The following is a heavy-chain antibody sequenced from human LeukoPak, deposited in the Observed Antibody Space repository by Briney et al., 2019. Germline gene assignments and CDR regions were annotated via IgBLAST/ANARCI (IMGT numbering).Heavy chain of an antibody. CDR2: ITGSGDNT. CDR1: GFTFSSYA. V-gene: IGHV3-23*01. CDR3: AKDKTAAWFGDLNPYNWFDP. J-gene: IGHJ5*02. D-gene: IGHD3-10*01. Sequence: PGGSLRLSCTASGFTFSSYAMSWVRQAPGKGLDWVSAITGSGDNTYYADSVKGRFTISRDNFKNTLYLQMNNLGAEDTAVYYCAKDKTAAWFGDLNPYNWFDPWGQGTLVTVSS.